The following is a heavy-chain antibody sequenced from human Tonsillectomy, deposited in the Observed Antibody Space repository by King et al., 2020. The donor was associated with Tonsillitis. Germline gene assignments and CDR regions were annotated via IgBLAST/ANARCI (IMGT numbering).Heavy chain of an antibody. V-gene: IGHV4-34*01. CDR2: INHSGST. D-gene: IGHD3-22*01. CDR3: ARGYYDRSGSLSDAFDI. CDR1: GGSFSGYY. J-gene: IGHJ3*02. Sequence: VQLQQGGAGLLKPSETLSLTCAVYGGSFSGYYWSWLRQPPGNGLEWIGEINHSGSTNFNRTLKSRFTISVDTSKNQFSLKLSSVTAADTAVFYCARGYYDRSGSLSDAFDIWGPGTMVTVSS.